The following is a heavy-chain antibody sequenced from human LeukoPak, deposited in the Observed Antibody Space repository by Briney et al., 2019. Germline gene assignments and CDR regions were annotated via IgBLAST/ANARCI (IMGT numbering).Heavy chain of an antibody. J-gene: IGHJ6*03. Sequence: ASVKVSCKASGYTFTSYGISWVRQAPGQGLEWMGWISAYNGNTNYAQKLQGRVTMTTDTSTSTAYMELRSLRSDDTAVYYCATSTAMVSENYYYYYYMDVWGKGTTVTVSS. V-gene: IGHV1-18*01. CDR2: ISAYNGNT. D-gene: IGHD5-18*01. CDR3: ATSTAMVSENYYYYYYMDV. CDR1: GYTFTSYG.